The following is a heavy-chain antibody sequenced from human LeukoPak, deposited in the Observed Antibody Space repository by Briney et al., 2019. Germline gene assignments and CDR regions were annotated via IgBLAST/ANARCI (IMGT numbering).Heavy chain of an antibody. CDR2: IYYSGST. D-gene: IGHD2-2*01. CDR3: ARLGIGVVPSAMLGDYYFDY. Sequence: SETLSLTCTVSGGSISSYYWSWIRQPPGKGLEWIGYIYYSGSTKYNPSLKSRVTISVDTSKSQFSLKLTSVTAADTAVYYCARLGIGVVPSAMLGDYYFDYWGREPWSPSPQ. V-gene: IGHV4-59*08. CDR1: GGSISSYY. J-gene: IGHJ4*02.